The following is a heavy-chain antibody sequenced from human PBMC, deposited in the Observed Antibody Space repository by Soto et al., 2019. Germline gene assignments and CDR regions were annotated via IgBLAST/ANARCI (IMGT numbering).Heavy chain of an antibody. V-gene: IGHV3-23*01. D-gene: IGHD6-13*01. CDR1: GFTFSSYA. J-gene: IGHJ3*02. CDR2: ISGSGGST. Sequence: GGSLRLSCAASGFTFSSYAMSWVRQAPGKGLEWVSAISGSGGSTYYEDSVKGRCTISRDNTKNTLYLQMNSVRAEVSAVYYCAKGRGGSSWYAFDIWGQGTLVTVSS. CDR3: AKGRGGSSWYAFDI.